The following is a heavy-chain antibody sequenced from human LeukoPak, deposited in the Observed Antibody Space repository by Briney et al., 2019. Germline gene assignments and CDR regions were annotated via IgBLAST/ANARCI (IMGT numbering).Heavy chain of an antibody. CDR3: ARGGTYNGILSFDP. CDR1: GGSISSYY. V-gene: IGHV4-59*01. Sequence: PSETLSLTCRASGGSISSYYWSWIRQPPGKGLEWIGYIYYNGNTNYSPSLKSRVTISLDTSKIQFSLKLTSVTAADTAVYYCARGGTYNGILSFDPWGEGTLVTVSS. CDR2: IYYNGNT. D-gene: IGHD3-9*01. J-gene: IGHJ5*02.